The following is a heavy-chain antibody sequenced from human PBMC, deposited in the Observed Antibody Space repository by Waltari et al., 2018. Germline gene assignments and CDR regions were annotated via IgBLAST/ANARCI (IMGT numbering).Heavy chain of an antibody. V-gene: IGHV3-23*01. Sequence: EVKLLESGGGLVQMGGSLKLSCVAYGFKFMRYDMSWVRQTPGRGVGWVLSSFTSGESTSYADTVKSRFTISRDNSKNQMYLEMNSLTLEDTAVYYCAREIGLATSSYFDYWGQGILVTVSP. J-gene: IGHJ4*02. D-gene: IGHD6-6*01. CDR2: SFTSGEST. CDR1: GFKFMRYD. CDR3: AREIGLATSSYFDY.